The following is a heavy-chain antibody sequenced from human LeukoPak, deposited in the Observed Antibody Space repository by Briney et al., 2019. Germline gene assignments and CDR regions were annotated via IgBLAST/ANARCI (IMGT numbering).Heavy chain of an antibody. V-gene: IGHV3-30*02. Sequence: PGGSLRLSCTASGFAFSTYGMHWVRQAPGKGLEWVTFIRYDGSNTYYADSVKGRFTVSRDNTKNTLYMQMNSLRAEDTAVYYCAKVYATGYSGSYWTLDIWGQGTMVTVSS. D-gene: IGHD1-26*01. J-gene: IGHJ3*02. CDR1: GFAFSTYG. CDR2: IRYDGSNT. CDR3: AKVYATGYSGSYWTLDI.